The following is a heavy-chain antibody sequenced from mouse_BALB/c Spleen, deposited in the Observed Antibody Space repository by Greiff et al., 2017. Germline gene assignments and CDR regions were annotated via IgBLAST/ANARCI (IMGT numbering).Heavy chain of an antibody. J-gene: IGHJ1*01. CDR2: ISSGGST. Sequence: EVKLMESGGGLVKPGGSLKLSCAASGFTFSSYAMSWVRQTPEKRLEWVASISSGGSTYYPDSVKGRFTISRDNARNILYLQMSSLRSEDTAMYYCARGYGYDRDWYFDVWGAGTTVTVSS. CDR1: GFTFSSYA. D-gene: IGHD2-2*01. CDR3: ARGYGYDRDWYFDV. V-gene: IGHV5-6-5*01.